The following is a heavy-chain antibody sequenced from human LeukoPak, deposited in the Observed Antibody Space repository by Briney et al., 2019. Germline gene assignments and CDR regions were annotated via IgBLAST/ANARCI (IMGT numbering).Heavy chain of an antibody. Sequence: GGSLRLSCAASGFTFSSYGMHWVRQAPGKGLEWVAVISYDGSNKYYADSVKGRFTISRDNSKITLYLQMNSLRAEDTAVYYCAKVTRSTPGFDYWGQGTLVTVSS. D-gene: IGHD1-14*01. CDR1: GFTFSSYG. CDR2: ISYDGSNK. V-gene: IGHV3-30*18. J-gene: IGHJ4*02. CDR3: AKVTRSTPGFDY.